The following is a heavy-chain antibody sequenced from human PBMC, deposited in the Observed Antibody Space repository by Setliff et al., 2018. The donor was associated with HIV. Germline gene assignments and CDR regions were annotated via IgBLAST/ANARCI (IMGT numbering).Heavy chain of an antibody. CDR3: ARLDSGWSDSYYYAMDI. Sequence: ASVKVSCKASGYTFTTYGISWVRQAPGHGLEWMGWISPNFGHTNYAQNFLGRVTMTIDTSTSRAYMELRGLRSDDTAVYFCARLDSGWSDSYYYAMDIWGQGTTVTVSS. J-gene: IGHJ6*02. CDR1: GYTFTTYG. V-gene: IGHV1-18*01. D-gene: IGHD6-19*01. CDR2: ISPNFGHT.